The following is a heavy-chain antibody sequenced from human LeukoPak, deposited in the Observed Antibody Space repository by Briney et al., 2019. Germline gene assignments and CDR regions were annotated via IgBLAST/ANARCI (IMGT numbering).Heavy chain of an antibody. J-gene: IGHJ4*02. Sequence: PGGSLGLSCAASGFTFSSYAMSWVRQAPGRGLEWVSVIYSGGNTYYADSVKGRFTISRDNSKNTLYLQMNSLRADDTAVYYCARDSGTTVGYFDYWGQGTLVTVSS. CDR1: GFTFSSYA. CDR3: ARDSGTTVGYFDY. CDR2: IYSGGNT. D-gene: IGHD4-23*01. V-gene: IGHV3-66*01.